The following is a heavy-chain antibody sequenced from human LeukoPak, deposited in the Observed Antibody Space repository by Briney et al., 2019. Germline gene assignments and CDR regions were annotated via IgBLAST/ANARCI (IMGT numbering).Heavy chain of an antibody. CDR2: VSSNGGST. J-gene: IGHJ4*02. CDR3: LKGYCSSISCYGDY. Sequence: PGGSLRLSCSASEFTFSSYAMHWVRQAPGKGLEYVSAVSSNGGSTYYADSVKGRFTISRDNSKNTLYLQMSSLRAEDTAVYYCLKGYCSSISCYGDYWGQGPLVTVSS. V-gene: IGHV3-64D*09. CDR1: EFTFSSYA. D-gene: IGHD2-2*01.